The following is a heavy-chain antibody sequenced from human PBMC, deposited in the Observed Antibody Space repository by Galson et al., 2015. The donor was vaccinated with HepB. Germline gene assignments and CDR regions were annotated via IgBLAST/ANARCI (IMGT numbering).Heavy chain of an antibody. V-gene: IGHV3-64D*06. CDR3: ITLSSFDY. D-gene: IGHD1-14*01. Sequence: SLRLSCAASGFTFSSYAMHWVRQAPGKGLEYVSGIRSNGDSTYYAGSVKGRFTISRDNSKNTLYLQMSSLRAEDTAVYYCITLSSFDYWGQGTLVTVSS. CDR2: IRSNGDST. J-gene: IGHJ4*02. CDR1: GFTFSSYA.